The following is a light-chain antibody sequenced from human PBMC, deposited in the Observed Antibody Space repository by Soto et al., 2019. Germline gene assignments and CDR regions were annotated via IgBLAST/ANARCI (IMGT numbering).Light chain of an antibody. CDR1: QSVSNNS. V-gene: IGKV3-20*01. Sequence: EIVLTQSPGTLSLSPGERATLSGRASQSVSNNSLAWYQQKPGQAPRLLIYGASSRATGIPDRFSGSGSGTAFTLTISRLEPEDFAVFYCQQYGSSPRTFGQGTRVEIK. J-gene: IGKJ1*01. CDR2: GAS. CDR3: QQYGSSPRT.